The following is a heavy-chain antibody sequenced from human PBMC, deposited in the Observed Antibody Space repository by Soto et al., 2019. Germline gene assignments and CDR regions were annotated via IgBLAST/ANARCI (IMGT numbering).Heavy chain of an antibody. CDR3: ARDRGPQDSSVVYHFYGIDV. CDR1: GFTFSVYG. CDR2: IWHDGSNT. Sequence: QVHLVESGGGVVQPGGSLRLSCAASGFTFSVYGMHWGRQAPGKGLEWVAVIWHDGSNTYYGDTVKGRFTFSRDNSKNTLYLQTSGLSVEVTAVYFCARDRGPQDSSVVYHFYGIDVWGHGTLVTVSS. D-gene: IGHD3-10*01. J-gene: IGHJ6*02. V-gene: IGHV3-33*01.